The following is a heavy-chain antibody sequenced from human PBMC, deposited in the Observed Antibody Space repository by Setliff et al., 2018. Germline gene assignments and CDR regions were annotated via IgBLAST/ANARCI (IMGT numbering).Heavy chain of an antibody. CDR3: ARDGGMGMVKGYYYGLDA. Sequence: GGSLRLSCAASRFTFSSHTMNWVRQGPGKGLEWVAYFSSSGSISYANSVKGRFTITRDNARKSLYLQMNSLRVEDTAVYYCARDGGMGMVKGYYYGLDAWGPGTSVTVSS. J-gene: IGHJ6*02. CDR2: FSSSGSI. V-gene: IGHV3-48*03. D-gene: IGHD5-18*01. CDR1: RFTFSSHT.